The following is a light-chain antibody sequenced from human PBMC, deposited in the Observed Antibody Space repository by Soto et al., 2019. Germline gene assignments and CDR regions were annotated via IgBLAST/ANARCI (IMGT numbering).Light chain of an antibody. J-gene: IGKJ3*01. CDR1: QSVSSY. CDR2: DAS. CDR3: QQRSNWPRLFT. Sequence: EIVLTQSPATLSLSPGERATLSCRASQSVSSYLAWYQQKPGQAPRLLIYDASNRATGIPARFSGSGSGTDFTLTISSLEPEDFAVYYCQQRSNWPRLFTFCPGTKVDIK. V-gene: IGKV3-11*01.